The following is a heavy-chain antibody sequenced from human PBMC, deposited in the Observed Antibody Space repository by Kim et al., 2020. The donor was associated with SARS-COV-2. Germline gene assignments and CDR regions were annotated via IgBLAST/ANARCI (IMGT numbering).Heavy chain of an antibody. D-gene: IGHD3-3*02. CDR2: MSYSGNT. CDR3: ARGKGYYHGSSGYYFDP. J-gene: IGHJ5*02. V-gene: IGHV4-31*02. Sequence: GLEWIGYMSYSGNTRYNPSLKSRLTISVDTSKNQFSLKMTSMTAADTAVYYCARGKGYYHGSSGYYFDPWGQGVLVTVSS.